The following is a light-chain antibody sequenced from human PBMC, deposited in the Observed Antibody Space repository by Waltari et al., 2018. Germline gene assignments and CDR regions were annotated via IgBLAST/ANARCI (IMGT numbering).Light chain of an antibody. V-gene: IGLV2-14*03. J-gene: IGLJ2*01. CDR3: SSYTTSDVVV. CDR1: NSEVGTYNY. CDR2: DVS. Sequence: QSALTQPASVSGSPGQSITISCTGSNSEVGTYNYVSWYQQYPGKAPKLVIHDVSGRPSGTSYRFSGAKSGNTASLTISGLQAEDEADYYCSSYTTSDVVVFGGGTKVTVL.